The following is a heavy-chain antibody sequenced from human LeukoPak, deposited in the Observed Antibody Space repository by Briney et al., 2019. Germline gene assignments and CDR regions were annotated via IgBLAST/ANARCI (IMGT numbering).Heavy chain of an antibody. D-gene: IGHD3-10*01. Sequence: GKSLRLSCAASGFTFSNYAMHWVRQAPGKGLEWVSLISSGGTYEYYADSVRGRFTISRDNSKNTLYLQLNSLRAEDTAVYYCARDSTYYYDSGSSGPHYFDNWGQGTLVTVSS. CDR2: ISSGGTYE. J-gene: IGHJ4*02. CDR1: GFTFSNYA. CDR3: ARDSTYYYDSGSSGPHYFDN. V-gene: IGHV3-30*01.